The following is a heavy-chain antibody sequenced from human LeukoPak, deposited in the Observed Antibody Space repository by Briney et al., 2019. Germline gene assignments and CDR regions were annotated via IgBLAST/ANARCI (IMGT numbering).Heavy chain of an antibody. D-gene: IGHD6-6*01. CDR3: ARDQSIFENYMDV. V-gene: IGHV3-7*01. J-gene: IGHJ6*03. CDR2: IKQDESEK. CDR1: GFNFGAYW. Sequence: GGSLRLSCASSGFNFGAYWMSWVRQAPGKGLEWVATIKQDESEKYYVDSVKGRFTISRDNAKNSLYLQMNSLRAEDTAVYYCARDQSIFENYMDVWGKGTTVTVSS.